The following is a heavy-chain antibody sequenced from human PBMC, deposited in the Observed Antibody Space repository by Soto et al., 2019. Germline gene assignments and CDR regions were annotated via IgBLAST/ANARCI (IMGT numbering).Heavy chain of an antibody. CDR1: GYTFTSYG. Sequence: ASVQVSCKASGYTFTSYGISWVRQAPGQGLEWMGWISAYNGNTNYAQKLQGRVTMTTDTSTSTAYMVLRSLRSDDTAVYYCAKDTAIDPHAFDIWGQGTMVTVSS. J-gene: IGHJ3*02. D-gene: IGHD5-18*01. V-gene: IGHV1-18*01. CDR3: AKDTAIDPHAFDI. CDR2: ISAYNGNT.